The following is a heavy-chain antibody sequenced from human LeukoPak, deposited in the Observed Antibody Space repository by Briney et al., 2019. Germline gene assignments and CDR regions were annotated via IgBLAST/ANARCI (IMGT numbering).Heavy chain of an antibody. CDR2: ISAYNGNT. J-gene: IGHJ5*02. Sequence: ASVKVSCKASGYTFTSYGISWVRQAPRQGLEWMGWISAYNGNTNYAQKLQGRVTMTTDTSTSTTYMELRSLRSDDTAVYYCARDLEYGSGIYYDNWFDPWGQGTLVTVSS. CDR3: ARDLEYGSGIYYDNWFDP. D-gene: IGHD3-10*01. V-gene: IGHV1-18*01. CDR1: GYTFTSYG.